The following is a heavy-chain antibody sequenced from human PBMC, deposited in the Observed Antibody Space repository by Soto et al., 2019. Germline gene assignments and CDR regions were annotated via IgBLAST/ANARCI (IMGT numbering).Heavy chain of an antibody. J-gene: IGHJ1*01. V-gene: IGHV3-33*01. CDR3: ARGRPGPISTIPLRDS. CDR1: GFTFSSYG. D-gene: IGHD2-21*01. CDR2: TWSDESRK. Sequence: QVQLVESGGGVVQPGRSLRLSCTASGFTFSSYGMHWVRQAPGKGLEWVAITWSDESRKYYGASVRGRFTVSRDNSRNTLFLQMDGLRAEDTAVYYCARGRPGPISTIPLRDSWGQGTLVTVSS.